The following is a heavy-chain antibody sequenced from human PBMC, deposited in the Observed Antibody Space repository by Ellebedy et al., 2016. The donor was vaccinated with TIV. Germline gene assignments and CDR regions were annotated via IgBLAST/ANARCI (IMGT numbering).Heavy chain of an antibody. V-gene: IGHV3-53*01. Sequence: GGSLRLSCVVSGFSITSNYMSWVRQAPGKGLEWVSIIYSAGNTYYADSAKGRFTISRDTSKNTLYLQLNSLRGEDTAVYYCAGGISVAGTSLGFWGQGTLVTVSS. CDR1: GFSITSNY. CDR3: AGGISVAGTSLGF. D-gene: IGHD6-19*01. J-gene: IGHJ1*01. CDR2: IYSAGNT.